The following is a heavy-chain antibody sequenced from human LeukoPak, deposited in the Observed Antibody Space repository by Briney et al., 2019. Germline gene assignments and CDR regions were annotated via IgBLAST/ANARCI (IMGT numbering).Heavy chain of an antibody. CDR1: GGSISSYY. CDR3: ARDDFWSGYRAFDI. J-gene: IGHJ3*02. D-gene: IGHD3-3*01. V-gene: IGHV4-4*07. Sequence: PSETLSLTCTVSGGSISSYYWNWIRQSAGKGLEWIGRIYTSGSTNYNPSLKSRVTMSVDTSKNQFSLKVSSVTAADTAVYYYARDDFWSGYRAFDIWGQGTRVTVSS. CDR2: IYTSGST.